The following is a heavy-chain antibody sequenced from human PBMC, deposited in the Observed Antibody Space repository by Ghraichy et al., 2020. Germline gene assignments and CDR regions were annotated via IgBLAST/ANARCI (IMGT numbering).Heavy chain of an antibody. CDR1: GYTFTNCY. CDR2: INPTAGAT. Sequence: ASVKVSCKASGYTFTNCYMHWVRQAPGQGLEWMGIINPTAGATTYARRFQGKVTMTSDTSTSTVYMELSSLRSDDTALYFCARSKTTVAYNWLDAWGQGTLVTVSS. J-gene: IGHJ5*02. CDR3: ARSKTTVAYNWLDA. D-gene: IGHD4-23*01. V-gene: IGHV1-46*01.